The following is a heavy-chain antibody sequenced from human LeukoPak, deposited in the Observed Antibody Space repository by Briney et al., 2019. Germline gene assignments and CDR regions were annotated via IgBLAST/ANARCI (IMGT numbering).Heavy chain of an antibody. D-gene: IGHD5-12*01. J-gene: IGHJ4*02. CDR2: ISSSASV. Sequence: PSETLSLTCTVFRGSISGSIRSYYWSWLRQPPGKGLEWICYISSSASVNDNPSLRSPLTISVDTSKNQFFLTLSSVSAADTAVYSCARIPLGYSGAYYFDYWGQGTLVTVS. V-gene: IGHV4-4*09. CDR3: ARIPLGYSGAYYFDY. CDR1: RGSISGSIRSYY.